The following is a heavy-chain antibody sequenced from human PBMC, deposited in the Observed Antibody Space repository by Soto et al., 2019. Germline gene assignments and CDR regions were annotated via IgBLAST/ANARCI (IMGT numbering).Heavy chain of an antibody. Sequence: QLQLQESSPGLVKPSETLSLTCSVSGGSISNSLNYWGWIRQPPGKGLEWIGTIYYTGNIYYNPSLKGRVTLSIDTSRNQFSLRLSSVAGPDTAVYYCARQGRCNNKHRFEVGPPYKHLNPWGQGTLVTVST. CDR3: ARQGRCNNKHRFEVGPPYKHLNP. J-gene: IGHJ5*02. CDR1: GGSISNSLNY. D-gene: IGHD2-8*01. CDR2: IYYTGNI. V-gene: IGHV4-39*01.